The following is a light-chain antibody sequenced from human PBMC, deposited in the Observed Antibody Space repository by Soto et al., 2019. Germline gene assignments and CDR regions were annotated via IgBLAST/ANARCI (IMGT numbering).Light chain of an antibody. J-gene: IGKJ4*01. Sequence: DIQMTQTPSSLSASVGDRVPITCRASQSNITYLNWYQHKPGSAPKFLIYLALSLQLWAPSRFSCRGYGTDFTLTISSLQPEYFATYYCQRSYPAPPTFGGGTTLDIK. CDR2: LAL. V-gene: IGKV1-39*01. CDR3: QRSYPAPPT. CDR1: QSNITY.